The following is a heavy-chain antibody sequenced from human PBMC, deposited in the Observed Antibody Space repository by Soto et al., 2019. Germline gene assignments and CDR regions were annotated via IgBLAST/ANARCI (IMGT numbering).Heavy chain of an antibody. CDR2: ISSSGTTI. V-gene: IGHV3-11*01. CDR1: GFTFSDYY. CDR3: ARVSPREFWFDP. Sequence: GGSLRLSCAASGFTFSDYYVSWIRQAPGKGLEWVSYISSSGTTIYYADSVKGRFTISRDNAKNSLYLQMNSLRAEDTAVYYCARVSPREFWFDPWGQGTLVTVSS. D-gene: IGHD3-10*01. J-gene: IGHJ5*02.